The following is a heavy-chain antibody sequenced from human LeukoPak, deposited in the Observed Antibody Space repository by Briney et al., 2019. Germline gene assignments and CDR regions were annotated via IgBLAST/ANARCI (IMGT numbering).Heavy chain of an antibody. CDR2: IYGTGST. J-gene: IGHJ4*02. CDR1: GYSLGKNYY. D-gene: IGHD3-16*01. Sequence: SETLSLTCAVSGYSLGKNYYWGWIRQPPGKGLEWIGRIYGTGSTSYNPSLMNRVTMAVDTSKNHFSLKLTSVTAADTAVYYCARYDSRGSASTRFDYWGQGILVTISS. V-gene: IGHV4-38-2*01. CDR3: ARYDSRGSASTRFDY.